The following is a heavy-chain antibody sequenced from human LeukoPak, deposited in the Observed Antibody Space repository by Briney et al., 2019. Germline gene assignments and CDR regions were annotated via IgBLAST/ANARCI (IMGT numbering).Heavy chain of an antibody. J-gene: IGHJ3*02. CDR3: AKCSASYDNDALDM. V-gene: IGHV3-23*01. D-gene: IGHD3-10*02. CDR2: IRGGGAGA. CDR1: GFTFTSCA. Sequence: GSLRLSCAASGFTFTSCAMNWVRQAPGKGLEWVAFIRGGGAGARYADAAKGRFTISRDNSKNTLYLHMNTLRVEDTATYYCAKCSASYDNDALDMWGQGTVVIVSS.